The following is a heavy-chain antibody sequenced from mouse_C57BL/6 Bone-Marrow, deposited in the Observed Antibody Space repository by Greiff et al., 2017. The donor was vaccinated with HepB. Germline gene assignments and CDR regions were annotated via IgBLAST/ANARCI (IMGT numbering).Heavy chain of an antibody. D-gene: IGHD1-1*01. CDR2: IDPENGDT. CDR3: TDFITTVVATNYYAMDY. V-gene: IGHV14-4*01. Sequence: VQLQQSGAELVRPGASVKLSCTASGFNIKDDYMHWVKQRPEQGLEWIGWIDPENGDTEYASKFQGKATITADTSSNTAYLQLSSLTSEDTAVYYCTDFITTVVATNYYAMDYWGQGTSFTVSS. J-gene: IGHJ4*01. CDR1: GFNIKDDY.